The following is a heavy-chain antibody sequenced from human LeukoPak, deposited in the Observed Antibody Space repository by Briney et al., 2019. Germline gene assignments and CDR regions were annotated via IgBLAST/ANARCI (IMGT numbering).Heavy chain of an antibody. D-gene: IGHD3-3*01. CDR1: GYTFTSYD. Sequence: ASVKVSCKASGYTFTSYDINWVRQATGQGLEWMAWMNPNSGNTGYAQKFQGRVTMTRNTSISTAYMELSSLRSEDTAVYYCAKRIDFWSGYCFDYWGQGTLVTVSS. J-gene: IGHJ4*02. CDR2: MNPNSGNT. V-gene: IGHV1-8*01. CDR3: AKRIDFWSGYCFDY.